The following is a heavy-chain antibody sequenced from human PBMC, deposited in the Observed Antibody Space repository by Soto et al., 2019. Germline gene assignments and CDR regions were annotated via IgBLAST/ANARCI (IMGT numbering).Heavy chain of an antibody. Sequence: PSETLSLTCTVSGSPMIAYYWNWMRQPPGKGMQWIGYTYYSGSTTYNPSLKSRVTISVDSSKNQFSLKLDSVTPADTAVYYCARVRGTAGNRYFDYWDPGTLVTVSS. CDR1: GSPMIAYY. D-gene: IGHD1-1*01. CDR3: ARVRGTAGNRYFDY. V-gene: IGHV4-59*01. J-gene: IGHJ4*02. CDR2: TYYSGST.